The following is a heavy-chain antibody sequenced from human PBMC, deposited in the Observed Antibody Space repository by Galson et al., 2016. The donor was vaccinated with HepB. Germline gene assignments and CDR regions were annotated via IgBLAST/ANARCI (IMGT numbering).Heavy chain of an antibody. CDR1: GDSVSSNVAA. Sequence: CAISGDSVSSNVAAWHWIRQSPSRGLEWLGRTYYTSKWSSNYAMSVRSRITINPDTSKNQFSLQLNSVTPEDTAVYFCAREQGNVLGNWGQGTLVTVSS. D-gene: IGHD4-23*01. CDR3: AREQGNVLGN. J-gene: IGHJ4*02. V-gene: IGHV6-1*01. CDR2: TYYTSKWSS.